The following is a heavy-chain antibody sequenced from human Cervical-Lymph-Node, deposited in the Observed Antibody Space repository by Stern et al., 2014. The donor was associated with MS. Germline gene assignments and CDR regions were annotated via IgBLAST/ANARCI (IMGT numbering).Heavy chain of an antibody. CDR2: IYPGDSNI. CDR3: ARRIAGSLDY. Sequence: EDQLVESGAEVRKPGESVKISCKASGYNFSTYWIGWVRPMPGKGLAWMGIIYPGDSNIRYSPSFQGQVTISADKSISTAYLQWSSLKASDTAMYYCARRIAGSLDYWGQGTLVTVSS. V-gene: IGHV5-51*01. D-gene: IGHD6-13*01. J-gene: IGHJ4*02. CDR1: GYNFSTYW.